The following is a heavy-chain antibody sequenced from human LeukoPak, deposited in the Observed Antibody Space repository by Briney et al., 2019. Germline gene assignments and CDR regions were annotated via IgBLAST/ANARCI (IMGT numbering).Heavy chain of an antibody. V-gene: IGHV3-30*04. Sequence: GRSLRLSCATSGFTFSNYAMHWVRQAPGKGLEWVAVISYDGSNKYYADSVQGRFTISRDNSKNTLYLQMNSLRAEDTAVYYCARGGWGLGVLAAKATGFKGDYYFDYWGQGTLVTVSS. J-gene: IGHJ4*02. D-gene: IGHD2-2*01. CDR2: ISYDGSNK. CDR3: ARGGWGLGVLAAKATGFKGDYYFDY. CDR1: GFTFSNYA.